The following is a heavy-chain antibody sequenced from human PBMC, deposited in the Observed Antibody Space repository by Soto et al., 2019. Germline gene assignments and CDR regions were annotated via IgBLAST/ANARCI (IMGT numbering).Heavy chain of an antibody. J-gene: IGHJ6*02. D-gene: IGHD2-15*01. V-gene: IGHV3-33*01. Sequence: QPGGSLRLSCAASGFTFSSYGMHWVRQAPGKGLEWVAVIWYDGSNKYYADSVKGRFTISRDNSKNTLYLQMNSLRAEDTAVYYCARVTKNCSGGSCYLAPRYYYYYGMDVWGQGTTVTVSS. CDR2: IWYDGSNK. CDR1: GFTFSSYG. CDR3: ARVTKNCSGGSCYLAPRYYYYYGMDV.